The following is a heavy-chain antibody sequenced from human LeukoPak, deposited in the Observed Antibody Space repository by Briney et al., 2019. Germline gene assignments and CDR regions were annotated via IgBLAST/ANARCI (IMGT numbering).Heavy chain of an antibody. CDR1: GFTFSSYG. Sequence: GGSLRLSCAASGFTFSSYGMSWVRQAPGKGLEWVAFIRYDGSNKYYADSVKGRFTISRDNSQNTLNLQMNSLRAEDTAVYYCAKTIAVRNYYYMDVWGKGTTVTVSS. J-gene: IGHJ6*03. CDR2: IRYDGSNK. CDR3: AKTIAVRNYYYMDV. D-gene: IGHD6-6*01. V-gene: IGHV3-30*02.